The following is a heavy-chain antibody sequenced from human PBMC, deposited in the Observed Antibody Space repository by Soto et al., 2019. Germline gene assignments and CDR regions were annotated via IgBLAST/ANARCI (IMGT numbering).Heavy chain of an antibody. CDR3: ARDQDSSGLDAFDI. J-gene: IGHJ3*02. CDR2: ISGSGGSP. Sequence: GGSLRLSCAASGFTFNSYTMAWVRQAPGKGLEWVSSISGSGGSPSYADSVQGRFTISRDNAKNSLYLQMNSLRDEDTAVYYCARDQDSSGLDAFDIWGQGTMVTVSS. V-gene: IGHV3-23*01. D-gene: IGHD6-19*01. CDR1: GFTFNSYT.